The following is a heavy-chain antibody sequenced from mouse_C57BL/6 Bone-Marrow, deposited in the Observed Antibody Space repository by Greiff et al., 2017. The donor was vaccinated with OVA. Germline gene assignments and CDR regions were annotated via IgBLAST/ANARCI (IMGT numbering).Heavy chain of an antibody. Sequence: VQLQQSGAELAKPGASVKLSCKASGYTFTSYWMHWVKQRPGQGLEWIGYINPSSGYTKYNQKFKDKATLTADKSSSTAYMQLSSLTYEDSAVYYCAREAYGSFYYLDYWGQGTTLTVSS. V-gene: IGHV1-7*01. D-gene: IGHD2-10*02. CDR3: AREAYGSFYYLDY. CDR2: INPSSGYT. J-gene: IGHJ2*01. CDR1: GYTFTSYW.